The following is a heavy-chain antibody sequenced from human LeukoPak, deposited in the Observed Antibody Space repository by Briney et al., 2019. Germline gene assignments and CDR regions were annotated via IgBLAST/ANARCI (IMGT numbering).Heavy chain of an antibody. D-gene: IGHD5-18*01. CDR3: ARVDTAMGHYFDY. CDR2: IYHSGST. Sequence: SETLSLTCAVSGGSISSGGYSWSWIRQPPGKGLEWIGYIYHSGSTYYNPSLKSRVTISVDRSKNQFSLKLSSVTAADTAVYYCARVDTAMGHYFDYWGQGTLVTVSS. J-gene: IGHJ4*02. CDR1: GGSISSGGYS. V-gene: IGHV4-30-2*01.